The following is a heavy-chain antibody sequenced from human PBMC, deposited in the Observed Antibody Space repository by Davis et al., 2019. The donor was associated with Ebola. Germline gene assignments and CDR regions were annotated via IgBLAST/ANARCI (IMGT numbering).Heavy chain of an antibody. V-gene: IGHV3-74*01. J-gene: IGHJ4*02. CDR3: ARGADIVVVPAAPDWGFDY. Sequence: HTGGSLRLSCAASGFNFDDYGMSWVRQAPGKGLVWVSRINSDGSSTSYADSVKGRFTISRDNAKNTLYLQMNSLRAEDTAVYYCARGADIVVVPAAPDWGFDYWGQGTLVTVSS. D-gene: IGHD2-2*01. CDR1: GFNFDDYG. CDR2: INSDGSST.